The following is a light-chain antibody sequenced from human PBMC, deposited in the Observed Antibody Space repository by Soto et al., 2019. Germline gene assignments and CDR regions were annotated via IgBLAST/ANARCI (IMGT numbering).Light chain of an antibody. CDR3: QQYNEWPPYT. V-gene: IGKV3-15*01. J-gene: IGKJ2*01. Sequence: EIVMTQSPVTLSMSPGERATLSCRASQSVSSNLAWYQQKPGQAPRLLIYDASRRATAIPARFSGSGSGTEFTLTISSLQSEDFAVYYCQQYNEWPPYTFGQGTNLEIK. CDR1: QSVSSN. CDR2: DAS.